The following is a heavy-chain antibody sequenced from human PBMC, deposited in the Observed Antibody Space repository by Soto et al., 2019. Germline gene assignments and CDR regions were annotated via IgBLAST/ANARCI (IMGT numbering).Heavy chain of an antibody. CDR1: GGSISSSGYY. V-gene: IGHV4-39*01. CDR3: ARQVVDGTVAGSGSFDY. J-gene: IGHJ4*02. CDR2: FYYSGST. Sequence: QLQLQESGPGLVKPSETLSLTCTVSGGSISSSGYYWVWIRQPPGKGLEWIGSFYYSGSTYYNPSLKSRVTLSVDTSDNQFSLKLSSVTAADTAVYYCARQVVDGTVAGSGSFDYWGQGTLVTVSS. D-gene: IGHD3-10*01.